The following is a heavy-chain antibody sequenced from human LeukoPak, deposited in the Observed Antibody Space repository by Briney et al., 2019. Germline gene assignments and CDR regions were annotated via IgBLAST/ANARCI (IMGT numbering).Heavy chain of an antibody. D-gene: IGHD6-6*01. V-gene: IGHV3-23*01. CDR1: GFTFSDYA. Sequence: GGSLRLSCAASGFTFSDYAMTWVRQAPGKGLEWVSAISGSGGSTYYADSVKGRFTISRDNTKNTGYLQLNTLRAEDTAVYYCAKGSRSNGYYIDYWGQGTLVTVSS. J-gene: IGHJ4*02. CDR3: AKGSRSNGYYIDY. CDR2: ISGSGGST.